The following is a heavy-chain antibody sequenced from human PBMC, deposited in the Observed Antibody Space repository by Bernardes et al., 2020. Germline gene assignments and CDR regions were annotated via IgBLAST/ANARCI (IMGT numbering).Heavy chain of an antibody. CDR2: INPTGGST. J-gene: IGHJ6*03. CDR3: ARDQNAPTITPYYYYCMDV. D-gene: IGHD4-4*01. Sequence: ASVKVSCKASGYTFTHSYMHWVRQAPGQGLEWMGIINPTGGSTIYAQKFQGRVTMTRDTSTSTVYMELSSLRSDDTAVYYCARDQNAPTITPYYYYCMDVWGKGTTVTVSS. CDR1: GYTFTHSY. V-gene: IGHV1-46*01.